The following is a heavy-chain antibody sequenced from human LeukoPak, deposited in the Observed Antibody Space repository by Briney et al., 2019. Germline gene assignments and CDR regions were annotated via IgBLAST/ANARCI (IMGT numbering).Heavy chain of an antibody. Sequence: PSQTLSLTCTVSGGSISSGSYYWSWIRQPAGKGLEWIGRIYTSGSTNYNPSLKSRVTISVDTSKNPFSLKLSSVTAADTAVYYCARERVAATNGFDYWGQGTLVTVSS. D-gene: IGHD2-15*01. CDR1: GGSISSGSYY. CDR3: ARERVAATNGFDY. V-gene: IGHV4-61*02. CDR2: IYTSGST. J-gene: IGHJ4*02.